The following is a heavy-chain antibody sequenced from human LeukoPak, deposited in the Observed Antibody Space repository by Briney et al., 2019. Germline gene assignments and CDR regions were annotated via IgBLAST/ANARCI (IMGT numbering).Heavy chain of an antibody. J-gene: IGHJ4*02. D-gene: IGHD3-22*01. Sequence: GGSLRLSCAASGFTCSRYRMSWVRQAPGKGLEWVAVIWYDGSNKYYADSVKGRFTISRDNSKNTLYLQMNSLRAEDTAVYYCAKAPYAYYYDSSGYQGLFDYWGQGTLVTVSS. CDR3: AKAPYAYYYDSSGYQGLFDY. CDR1: GFTCSRYR. V-gene: IGHV3-33*06. CDR2: IWYDGSNK.